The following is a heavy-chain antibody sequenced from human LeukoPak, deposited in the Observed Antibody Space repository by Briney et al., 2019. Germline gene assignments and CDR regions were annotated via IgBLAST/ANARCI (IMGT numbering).Heavy chain of an antibody. D-gene: IGHD3-3*01. CDR3: GKDRSLSGVVIIDF. V-gene: IGHV3-7*01. CDR1: GFRFINSW. CDR2: IKQDGSEK. Sequence: PGGSLRLSCAASGFRFINSWMTWVRQAPGKGLEWVANIKQDGSEKYYVDSVMGRFTISIDNAQNSVYLQMNSLRAEDTAVYYFGKDRSLSGVVIIDFGGRGPLVTVSS. J-gene: IGHJ4*02.